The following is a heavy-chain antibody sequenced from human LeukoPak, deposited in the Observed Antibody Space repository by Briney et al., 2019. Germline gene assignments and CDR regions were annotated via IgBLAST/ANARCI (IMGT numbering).Heavy chain of an antibody. J-gene: IGHJ2*01. CDR3: AREHNEIVTGYYRGELYWYFDL. CDR1: GYSISSGYY. V-gene: IGHV4-38-2*02. D-gene: IGHD3-9*01. Sequence: PSETLSLTCTVSGYSISSGYYWGWIRQPPGKGLEWIGSLYHSGYTYYNPSLKSRVTISVDTSKNQFSLKLSSVTAADTAVYYCAREHNEIVTGYYRGELYWYFDLWGRGTLVTVSS. CDR2: LYHSGYT.